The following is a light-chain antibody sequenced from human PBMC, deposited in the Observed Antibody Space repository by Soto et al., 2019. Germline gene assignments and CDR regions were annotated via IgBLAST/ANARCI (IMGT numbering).Light chain of an antibody. Sequence: EIVLTQSPATLSLSPGEGATLSCRASQSVGSLLAWYQQKPGQAPRLVIYDASNRATGIPARFSGSGSGSEFTLTISSLEPEDFAVYYGQQRSNWPITFGQGTRLEIK. CDR1: QSVGSL. CDR2: DAS. CDR3: QQRSNWPIT. J-gene: IGKJ5*01. V-gene: IGKV3-11*01.